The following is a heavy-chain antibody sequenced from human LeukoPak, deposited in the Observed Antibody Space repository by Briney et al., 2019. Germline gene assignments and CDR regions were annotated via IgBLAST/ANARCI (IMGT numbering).Heavy chain of an antibody. Sequence: ASVKVSCKASGYTFTGYYMHWVRQAPGQGLEWMGWINPNSGGTNYAQKFQGRVTMTRDTSISTAYMELSRLRSDDTAVYYCASGSLWFGESDKYYFDYWGQGTLVTVSS. J-gene: IGHJ4*02. CDR2: INPNSGGT. CDR1: GYTFTGYY. D-gene: IGHD3-10*01. V-gene: IGHV1-2*02. CDR3: ASGSLWFGESDKYYFDY.